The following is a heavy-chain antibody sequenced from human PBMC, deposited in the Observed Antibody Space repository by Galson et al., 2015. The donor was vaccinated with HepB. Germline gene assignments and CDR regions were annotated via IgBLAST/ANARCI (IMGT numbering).Heavy chain of an antibody. J-gene: IGHJ4*02. CDR2: IYSGGST. D-gene: IGHD1-26*01. CDR3: TRLGRFEWEPHRGDYFDY. V-gene: IGHV3-66*04. Sequence: SLRLSCAASGFTVSSNYMSWVRQAPGKGLEWVSVIYSGGSTYYADSVKGRFTISRDNSKNTLYLQMNSLRAEDTAVYYCTRLGRFEWEPHRGDYFDYWGQGTLVTVSS. CDR1: GFTVSSNY.